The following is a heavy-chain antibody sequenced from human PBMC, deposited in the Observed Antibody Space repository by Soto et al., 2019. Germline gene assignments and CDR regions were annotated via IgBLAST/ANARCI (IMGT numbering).Heavy chain of an antibody. J-gene: IGHJ5*02. V-gene: IGHV4-59*01. CDR3: ARGRNYYAFDP. CDR1: GGSISSYY. Sequence: QVQLQESGPGLVKPSETLSLTCTVSGGSISSYYWSWIRQPPGKGLEWIGYIYYSGSTNYNPSLKSRVTISVDTSKNQFSLKLSSVTAADTAVYYCARGRNYYAFDPWGQGTLVTVSS. D-gene: IGHD1-26*01. CDR2: IYYSGST.